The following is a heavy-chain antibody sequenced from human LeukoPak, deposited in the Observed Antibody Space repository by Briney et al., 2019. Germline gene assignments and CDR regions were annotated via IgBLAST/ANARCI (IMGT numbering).Heavy chain of an antibody. CDR3: ARYVYGTANGMDV. D-gene: IGHD4-17*01. CDR1: GFSFSDYE. V-gene: IGHV3-48*03. CDR2: ISSSGSAI. Sequence: PGWSLRLSWAAAGFSFSDYEMNLVRQAPGKGLDWVSYISSSGSAIGYADSVKGRFTVSRDNAKNSLFLQMNSLRAEDTAVYYCARYVYGTANGMDVWGQGTTVTVSS. J-gene: IGHJ6*02.